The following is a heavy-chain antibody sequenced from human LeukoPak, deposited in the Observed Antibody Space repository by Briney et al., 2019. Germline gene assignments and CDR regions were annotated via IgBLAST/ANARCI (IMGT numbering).Heavy chain of an antibody. V-gene: IGHV4-34*01. D-gene: IGHD4/OR15-4a*01. CDR1: GGSFNTYY. CDR2: INHTGTT. Sequence: SETLSLTCAVYGGSFNTYYWNWIRQSPGKGLEWIGEINHTGTTNYNPSLKSRLTISVDTPKNQFSLKRSAVTAADAAVYYFSKGGQVLAIDAFDNWGQGTMVTVSS. J-gene: IGHJ3*02. CDR3: SKGGQVLAIDAFDN.